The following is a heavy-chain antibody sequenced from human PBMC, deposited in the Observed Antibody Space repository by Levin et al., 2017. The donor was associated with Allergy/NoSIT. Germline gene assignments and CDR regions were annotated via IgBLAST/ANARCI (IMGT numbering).Heavy chain of an antibody. CDR1: GFTFSNNG. CDR2: IDTYGNT. V-gene: IGHV3-23*01. CDR3: AKEADSSSWGLLWVDY. D-gene: IGHD6-13*01. Sequence: GGSLRLSCAASGFTFSNNGMSWVRQAPGKGLEWVSAIDTYGNTYYADSVKGRFTVSRDNSKNTLYLQMNSLRAEDTDVYYYAKEADSSSWGLLWVDYWGQGTLVTVSS. J-gene: IGHJ4*02.